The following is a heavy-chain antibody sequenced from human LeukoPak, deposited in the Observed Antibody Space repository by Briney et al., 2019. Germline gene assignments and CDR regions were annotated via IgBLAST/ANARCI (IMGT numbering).Heavy chain of an antibody. V-gene: IGHV3-23*01. CDR2: IGRTGDI. J-gene: IGHJ3*01. CDR3: AKYQLLNNNYWRDAFDF. CDR1: GFTFSNYA. D-gene: IGHD1-1*01. Sequence: GGSLRLSWAASGFTFSNYAMTWVRQAPGKGLEWVSVIGRTGDIFYADSVKGRFTISRDNSKNTLYLQMNSLRAEDTAVYYCAKYQLLNNNYWRDAFDFWGQGTMVTVSS.